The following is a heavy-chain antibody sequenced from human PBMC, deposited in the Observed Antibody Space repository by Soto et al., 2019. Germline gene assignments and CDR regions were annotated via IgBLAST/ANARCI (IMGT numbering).Heavy chain of an antibody. D-gene: IGHD2-2*01. Sequence: PSETLSLTCTVSGGSISNYNWNWIRQSAGKGLEWIGRIYSSGRNNYNPSLKSRVTMSVDTSKNQISLRLSSVTAADTAMYYCARERTYQLSGDDALDIWGLGTMVTVS. V-gene: IGHV4-4*07. CDR1: GGSISNYN. CDR3: ARERTYQLSGDDALDI. J-gene: IGHJ3*02. CDR2: IYSSGRN.